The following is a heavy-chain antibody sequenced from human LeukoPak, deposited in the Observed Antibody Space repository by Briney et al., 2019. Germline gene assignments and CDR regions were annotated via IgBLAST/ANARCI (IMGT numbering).Heavy chain of an antibody. CDR3: ARGAGVGPYAFDI. D-gene: IGHD1-26*01. CDR1: GGTFSSYA. J-gene: IGHJ3*02. CDR2: IIPIFGTA. Sequence: SVKVSCKASGGTFSSYAISWVRQAPGQGLEWMGGIIPIFGTANYAQKSQGRVTVTADKSTGTAYMELSSLRSEDTAVYYCARGAGVGPYAFDIWGQGTMVTVSS. V-gene: IGHV1-69*06.